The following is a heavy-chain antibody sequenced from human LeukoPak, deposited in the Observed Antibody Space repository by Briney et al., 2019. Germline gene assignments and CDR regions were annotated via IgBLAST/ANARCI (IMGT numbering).Heavy chain of an antibody. CDR2: ISGSGGST. J-gene: IGHJ4*02. V-gene: IGHV3-23*01. D-gene: IGHD3-22*01. CDR1: GFTFSSYA. Sequence: GGSLRLSCAASGFTFSSYAMSWVRQAPGKGLEWVSAISGSGGSTYYADSVKGRFTISRDNSKNTLYLQMNSLRAEDTAVYYCAKDRVPRYYDSSGYLDYWGQGTLVTISS. CDR3: AKDRVPRYYDSSGYLDY.